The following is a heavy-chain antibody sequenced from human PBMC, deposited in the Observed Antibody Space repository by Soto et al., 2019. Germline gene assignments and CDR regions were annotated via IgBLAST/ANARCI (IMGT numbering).Heavy chain of an antibody. CDR1: GYSFTSYW. D-gene: IGHD2-2*01. J-gene: IGHJ4*02. Sequence: GESLKISCKGSGYSFTSYWIGWVRQMPGKGLEWMGIIYPGDSDTRYSPSFQGQVTISADKSISTAYLQWSSLKASDTAMYYCSLQIVRTSRRPIDYSGPGTLVTVSS. CDR3: SLQIVRTSRRPIDY. V-gene: IGHV5-51*01. CDR2: IYPGDSDT.